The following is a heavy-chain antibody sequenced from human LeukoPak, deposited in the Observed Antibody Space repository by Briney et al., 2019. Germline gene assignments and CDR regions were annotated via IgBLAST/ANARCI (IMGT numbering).Heavy chain of an antibody. CDR3: ARKKNYDFWSGYTKVWFDP. D-gene: IGHD3-3*01. CDR2: INHSGST. Sequence: PSETLSLTCAVYGGSFSGYYWSWIRQPPGKGLEWIGEINHSGSTNYNPSLKSRVTISVDTSKNQFSLKLSSVTAADTAVYYCARKKNYDFWSGYTKVWFDPWGQGTLVTVSS. CDR1: GGSFSGYY. J-gene: IGHJ5*02. V-gene: IGHV4-34*01.